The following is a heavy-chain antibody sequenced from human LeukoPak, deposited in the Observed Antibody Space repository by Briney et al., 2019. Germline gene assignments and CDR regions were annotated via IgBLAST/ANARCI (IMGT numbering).Heavy chain of an antibody. CDR3: TTDPTYYDILTGYYQNWFDP. V-gene: IGHV3-15*01. CDR2: IKSKTGGGPT. CDR1: GFTFSNAW. Sequence: GGSLRLSCAASGFTFSNAWMSWFRQAPEKGLEWVGRIKSKTGGGPTDYAAPVRGRLAISSDDSQNTLYLQMNSLKPEDTAVYYCTTDPTYYDILTGYYQNWFDPWGQGTLVTVSS. J-gene: IGHJ5*02. D-gene: IGHD3-9*01.